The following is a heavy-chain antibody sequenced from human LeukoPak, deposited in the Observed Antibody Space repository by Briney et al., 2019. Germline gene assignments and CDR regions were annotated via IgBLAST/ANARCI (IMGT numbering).Heavy chain of an antibody. CDR2: IYYSGNT. CDR3: ARKGRGPYGSVNGYFDY. D-gene: IGHD3-10*01. Sequence: SETLSLTCTVAGGSISSTRYYWGWIRQPPGKGLEWIGSIYYSGNTYYNPSLKSRVTMSVDRSNNQFSLKLSSVTAADTAVYYCARKGRGPYGSVNGYFDYWGQGTLVTVSS. J-gene: IGHJ4*02. CDR1: GGSISSTRYY. V-gene: IGHV4-39*01.